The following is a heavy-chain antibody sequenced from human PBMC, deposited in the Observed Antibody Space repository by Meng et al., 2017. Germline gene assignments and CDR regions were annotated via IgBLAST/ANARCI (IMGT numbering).Heavy chain of an antibody. Sequence: QITLKVSGPTLLKPTQTLTLTCTFSGFSLTTRGVVVGWIRQPPGKALECLALIYWDNDKRYNPSLKNRLTITKDASRNQVVLTMTNMDPVDTATYFCAHRLAYSTNYNVGWFDPWGQGTLVTVSS. J-gene: IGHJ5*02. CDR2: IYWDNDK. CDR1: GFSLTTRGVV. CDR3: AHRLAYSTNYNVGWFDP. D-gene: IGHD6-13*01. V-gene: IGHV2-5*02.